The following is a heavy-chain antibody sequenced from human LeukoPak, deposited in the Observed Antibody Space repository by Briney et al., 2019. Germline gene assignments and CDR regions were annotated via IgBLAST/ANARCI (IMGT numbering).Heavy chain of an antibody. CDR3: ARDPGPGNQIDF. CDR2: INAGNGNT. Sequence: ASVKVSCKASGYTFTSYAMHWVRQAPGQRLEWMGWINAGNGNTKYSQKFQGRVTMTRDTFTSTAYMELNSLTSEDTAVYYCARDPGPGNQIDFWGQGTLVTVSS. CDR1: GYTFTSYA. V-gene: IGHV1-3*01. D-gene: IGHD1-14*01. J-gene: IGHJ4*02.